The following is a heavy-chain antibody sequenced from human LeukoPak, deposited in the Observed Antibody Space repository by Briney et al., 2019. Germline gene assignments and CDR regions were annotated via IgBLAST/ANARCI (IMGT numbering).Heavy chain of an antibody. CDR2: INHSGST. CDR1: GGSFSPYY. J-gene: IGHJ4*02. Sequence: KTSETLSLTCAVYGGSFSPYYWSWIRQLPGKGLEWIGEINHSGSTNYNPALKRRVTISVDTSKNQFSLRLSSVTAADTAVYYCARGGFYCGGDCYVDYWGQGTLVTVSS. V-gene: IGHV4-34*01. CDR3: ARGGFYCGGDCYVDY. D-gene: IGHD2-21*02.